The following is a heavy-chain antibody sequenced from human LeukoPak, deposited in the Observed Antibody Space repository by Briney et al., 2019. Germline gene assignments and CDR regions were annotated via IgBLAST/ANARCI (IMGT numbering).Heavy chain of an antibody. D-gene: IGHD3-10*01. Sequence: SETLSRSSGVSGGSISSYSWVWIREPPGHGLLLLGSIYYSGSTYYNPSLKSRVTISVDTSKNQFSLKLSSVTAADTAVYYCAGYYGSGSYTDYWGQGTLVTVSS. CDR1: GGSISSYS. V-gene: IGHV4-39*07. CDR3: AGYYGSGSYTDY. CDR2: IYYSGST. J-gene: IGHJ4*02.